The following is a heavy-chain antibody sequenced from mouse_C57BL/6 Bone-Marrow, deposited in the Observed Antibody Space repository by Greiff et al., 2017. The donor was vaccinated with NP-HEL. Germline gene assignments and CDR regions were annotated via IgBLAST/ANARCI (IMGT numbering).Heavy chain of an antibody. CDR2: IDPENGDT. V-gene: IGHV14-4*01. D-gene: IGHD1-1*01. J-gene: IGHJ1*03. CDR1: GFNINDDY. Sequence: VQLQQSGAELVRPGASVKLSCTASGFNINDDYMHWVKQRPEQGLEWIGWIDPENGDTEYASKFQGKATITADTSSNTAYLHLSSLTSEDPAVYYCTGTAVVATRGWYCDVWGTGTTVAVSS. CDR3: TGTAVVATRGWYCDV.